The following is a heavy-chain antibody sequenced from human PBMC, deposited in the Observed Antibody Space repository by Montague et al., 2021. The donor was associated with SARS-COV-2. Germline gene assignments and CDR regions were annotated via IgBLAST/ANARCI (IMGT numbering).Heavy chain of an antibody. CDR3: ARRIDYWDSSGQRRHFDY. CDR1: GDSISSRSYD. V-gene: IGHV4-39*01. D-gene: IGHD3-22*01. Sequence: SETLSLTCTVSGDSISSRSYDWGWIRRPPGKGLEWIGHISYHGNTNYNPSLKSRVTISIDTSTNQFSLKVSSVTATDTAIYYCARRIDYWDSSGQRRHFDYWGQGTLVTVSS. CDR2: ISYHGNT. J-gene: IGHJ4*02.